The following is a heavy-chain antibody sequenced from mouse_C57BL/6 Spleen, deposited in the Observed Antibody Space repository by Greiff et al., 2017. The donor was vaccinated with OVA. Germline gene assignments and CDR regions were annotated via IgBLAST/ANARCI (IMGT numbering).Heavy chain of an antibody. CDR3: AGGRAYWYFDV. J-gene: IGHJ1*03. CDR2: ISYSGST. Sequence: EVQLQQSGPGMVKPSQSLSLTCTVTGYSITSGYDWHWIRHFPGNKLEWMGYISYSGSTKSNPSLKSRTSITHDTSKNHVFLKMNSVTTDDTATYYCAGGRAYWYFDVWGTGTTVTVSS. V-gene: IGHV3-1*01. CDR1: GYSITSGYD.